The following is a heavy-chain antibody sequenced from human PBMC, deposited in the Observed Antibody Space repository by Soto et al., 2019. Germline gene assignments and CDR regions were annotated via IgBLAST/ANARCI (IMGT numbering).Heavy chain of an antibody. V-gene: IGHV5-10-1*01. CDR2: IDPSDSYT. Sequence: GESLKISCNGSGYSFTSYWISWVRQMPGKGLEWMGRIDPSDSYTNYSPSFQGHVTISADKSISTAYLQWGSLKASDTAMYYCARLGIAVAGSYYYGMDVWGQGTTVTVSS. CDR1: GYSFTSYW. D-gene: IGHD6-19*01. J-gene: IGHJ6*02. CDR3: ARLGIAVAGSYYYGMDV.